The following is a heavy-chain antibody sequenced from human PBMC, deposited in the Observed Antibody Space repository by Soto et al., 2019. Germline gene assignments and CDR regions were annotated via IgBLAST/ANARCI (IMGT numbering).Heavy chain of an antibody. CDR1: EFTFSSYS. V-gene: IGHV3-21*01. CDR2: ISSSSSYI. CDR3: ARVGSGSSSWYGYYYYGMDV. D-gene: IGHD6-13*01. Sequence: PGGPLRLSCAASEFTFSSYSMNWFRRAPGKGREGVSSISSSSSYIYYADSVKGRFTISRDNAKNSPYLQMNSRRAEDTAVYYCARVGSGSSSWYGYYYYGMDVWGQGTTVTVSS. J-gene: IGHJ6*02.